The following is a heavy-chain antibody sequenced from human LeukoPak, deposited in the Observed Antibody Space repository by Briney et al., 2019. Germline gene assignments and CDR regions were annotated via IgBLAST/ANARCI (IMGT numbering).Heavy chain of an antibody. J-gene: IGHJ6*03. CDR1: GFTFSSYW. CDR2: IKQDGSEK. CDR3: ARQHCSGGSCYSKWDYYYMDV. D-gene: IGHD2-15*01. Sequence: GGSLRLSCAASGFTFSSYWMGWVRQAPGKGLEWVANIKQDGSEKYYVDSVKGRFTISRDNAKNSLYLQMNSLRAEDTAVYYCARQHCSGGSCYSKWDYYYMDVWGKGTTVTVSS. V-gene: IGHV3-7*01.